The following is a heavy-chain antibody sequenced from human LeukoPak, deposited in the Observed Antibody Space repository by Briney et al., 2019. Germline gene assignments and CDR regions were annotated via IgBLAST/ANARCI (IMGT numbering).Heavy chain of an antibody. V-gene: IGHV3-23*01. CDR3: AKRGGMNPAHYFDY. D-gene: IGHD3-16*01. Sequence: GGSLRLSCAASGFTFSSYGMSWVRQAPGKGLEWVSAISGSGGSTYYADSAKGRFTISRDNSKNTLYLQIISLRVEDTAVYYCAKRGGMNPAHYFDYWGQGTLVTVSS. CDR2: ISGSGGST. CDR1: GFTFSSYG. J-gene: IGHJ4*02.